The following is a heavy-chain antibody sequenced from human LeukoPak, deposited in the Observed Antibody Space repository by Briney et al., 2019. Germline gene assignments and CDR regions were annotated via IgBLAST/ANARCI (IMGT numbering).Heavy chain of an antibody. CDR1: GFTFSTYW. J-gene: IGHJ3*02. CDR3: ARDGADYCSGGSCYGDAFDI. D-gene: IGHD2-15*01. Sequence: GSLRLSCAASGFTFSTYWMSWVRQAPGKGLEWVANIKQDGSEKYYVDSVKGRFTISRDNAKNSLYLQMNSLRAEDTAVYYCARDGADYCSGGSCYGDAFDIWGQGTMVTVSS. CDR2: IKQDGSEK. V-gene: IGHV3-7*01.